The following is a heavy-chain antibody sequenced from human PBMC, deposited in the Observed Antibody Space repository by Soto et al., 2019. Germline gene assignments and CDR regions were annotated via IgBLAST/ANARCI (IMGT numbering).Heavy chain of an antibody. J-gene: IGHJ6*02. CDR1: GGTFSDYA. V-gene: IGHV1-69*06. CDR3: AAGVRLGEWGYYGMAV. D-gene: IGHD3-16*01. CDR2: IIPIFRTP. Sequence: QVQLVQSGAEVKKPGSSVQVSCKASGGTFSDYAVSWVRQAPGQGLEWMGGIIPIFRTPNYAQKFQGRVTIIADKSTNTAYMELYSLKPEDTAVYYCAAGVRLGEWGYYGMAVWGRGTTVTVSS.